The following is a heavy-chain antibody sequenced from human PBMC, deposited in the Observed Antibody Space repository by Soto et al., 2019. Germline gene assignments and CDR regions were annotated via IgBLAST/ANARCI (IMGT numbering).Heavy chain of an antibody. V-gene: IGHV3-30*18. CDR2: VSYEGDKQ. CDR3: AKAVGAQQGYDFVFDN. CDR1: GFIFNSCD. D-gene: IGHD5-12*01. J-gene: IGHJ4*02. Sequence: QVHVVESGGGVVQPGRTLRLSCITSGFIFNSCDMHWVRQTPGKGLEWVAVVSYEGDKQYYADSVKGRFTISRDNSKNTVYLQMESLRPDDTAVYYCAKAVGAQQGYDFVFDNWGQGTLVTVSS.